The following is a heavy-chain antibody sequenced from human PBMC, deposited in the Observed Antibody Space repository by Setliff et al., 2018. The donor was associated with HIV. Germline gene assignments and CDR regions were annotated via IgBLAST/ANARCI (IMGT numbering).Heavy chain of an antibody. Sequence: ASVKVSCKVSGYTLTELSINWVRQAPGQGLEWMANFDPKDGDTFYAQKFQGRLTMTEDTSTDTAYMELSSLRSDDTAMDYCATDPGYSSTWYSEAFQHWGQGTVVTVSS. CDR1: GYTLTELS. D-gene: IGHD6-13*01. CDR3: ATDPGYSSTWYSEAFQH. CDR2: FDPKDGDT. V-gene: IGHV1-24*01. J-gene: IGHJ1*01.